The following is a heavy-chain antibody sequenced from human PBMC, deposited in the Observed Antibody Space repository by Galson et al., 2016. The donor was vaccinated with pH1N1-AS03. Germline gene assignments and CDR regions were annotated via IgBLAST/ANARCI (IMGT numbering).Heavy chain of an antibody. J-gene: IGHJ4*02. D-gene: IGHD1-26*01. CDR3: ARGAGWETSE. Sequence: LTCSVSPYSITHDYWHWIRQAPGSGPQWIGLTKYNGATHYNPSLQSRVTISIDTSKNQFSLKVYSVTSADAAVYYCARGAGWETSEWGQGTLVTVSS. CDR2: TKYNGAT. V-gene: IGHV4-59*01. CDR1: PYSITHDY.